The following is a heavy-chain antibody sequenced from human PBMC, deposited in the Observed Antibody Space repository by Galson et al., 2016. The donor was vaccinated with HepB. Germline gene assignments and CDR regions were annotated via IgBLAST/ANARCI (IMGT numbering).Heavy chain of an antibody. D-gene: IGHD3-16*01. CDR1: RGSITDYS. V-gene: IGHV4-59*01. CDR3: ARNRGPYSYFFYMDV. Sequence: ETLSLTCSVSRGSITDYSWSWIRQSPGRGLEWIGSISHSGGTNYNPSLESRVTMSLDPSEIHFSLSLNSVTAADTAVYYCARNRGPYSYFFYMDVWGRGTTVTVSS. J-gene: IGHJ6*03. CDR2: ISHSGGT.